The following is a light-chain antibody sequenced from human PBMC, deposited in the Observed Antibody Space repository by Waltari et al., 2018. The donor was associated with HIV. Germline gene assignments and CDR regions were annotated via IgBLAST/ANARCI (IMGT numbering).Light chain of an antibody. J-gene: IGKJ3*01. CDR2: AAS. V-gene: IGKV1-39*01. CDR1: ETISTY. Sequence: DIQMTQSPSSLSASLGDRVIITCRASETISTYLNWYQQRPVRAPNLLIYAASTLQSGVPSRFSGSGSGTDFTLTINSLQPEDFAIYFCQQAYKGLTFGPGTKVDV. CDR3: QQAYKGLT.